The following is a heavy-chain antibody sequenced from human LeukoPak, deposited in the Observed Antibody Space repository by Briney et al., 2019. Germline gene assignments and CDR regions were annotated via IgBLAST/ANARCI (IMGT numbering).Heavy chain of an antibody. V-gene: IGHV3-30*18. CDR1: GFTFSSYG. CDR3: AKDRYSYAFEYSDS. CDR2: ISNDGSKK. Sequence: GGSLRLSCAASGFTFSSYGMHWVRQAPGKGLDWVAVISNDGSKKYYADSVKGRFTISRDNSKNTLSPQVSSLRTEDTAVYYCAKDRYSYAFEYSDSWGQGTLVTVSS. D-gene: IGHD5-18*01. J-gene: IGHJ4*02.